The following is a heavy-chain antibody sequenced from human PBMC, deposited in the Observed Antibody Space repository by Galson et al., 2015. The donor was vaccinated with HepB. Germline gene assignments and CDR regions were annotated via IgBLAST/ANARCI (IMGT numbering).Heavy chain of an antibody. V-gene: IGHV1-2*02. Sequence: SCKASGYTLTGFYMHWVRQAPGQGLQWMAWINPKSGGTKYAHKFQGSVTITRDTSINTTYMELSRLSSDDTAVHYCARGTGHYYYGMDVWGQGTTVTVSS. CDR2: INPKSGGT. CDR3: ARGTGHYYYGMDV. J-gene: IGHJ6*02. CDR1: GYTLTGFY.